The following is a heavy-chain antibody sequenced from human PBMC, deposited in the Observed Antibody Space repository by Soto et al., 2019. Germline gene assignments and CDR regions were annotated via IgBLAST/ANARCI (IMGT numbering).Heavy chain of an antibody. CDR1: GGSISSYY. J-gene: IGHJ5*02. CDR3: ARDVTASGS. Sequence: SETLSLTCTVSGGSISSYYWSWIRQPPGKGLEWIGYIYYSGSTNYNPSLKSRVTISVDTSKNQFSLKLSSVTAADTAVYYCARDVTASGSWGQGTLVTVSS. V-gene: IGHV4-59*01. CDR2: IYYSGST. D-gene: IGHD2-2*01.